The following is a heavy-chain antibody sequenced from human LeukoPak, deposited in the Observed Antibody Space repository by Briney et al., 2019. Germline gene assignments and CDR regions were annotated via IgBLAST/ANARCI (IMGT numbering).Heavy chain of an antibody. D-gene: IGHD2-21*01. CDR3: ARLTIPEYYFDY. V-gene: IGHV1-2*04. CDR2: INPNSGGA. Sequence: ASVKVSCKASGYTFTDYYMHWVRQAPGQGLEWMGWINPNSGGANYAQKFQGWVTMTRDTSISTVYMELSRLRSDDTAVYYCARLTIPEYYFDYWGQGTLVTVSS. J-gene: IGHJ4*02. CDR1: GYTFTDYY.